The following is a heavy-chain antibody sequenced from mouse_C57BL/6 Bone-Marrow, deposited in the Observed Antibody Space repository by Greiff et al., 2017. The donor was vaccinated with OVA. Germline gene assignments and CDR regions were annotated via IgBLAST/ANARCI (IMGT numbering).Heavy chain of an antibody. Sequence: EVQLQQSGPGLAQPSQTLSLPCSVTGYSIPSAYWNWNRKFPGNKLEYMGYISYSGSTYYNPSLKSRISITRDTAKNQYYLHLNSVTTEDTATYYCARSDYSNGYFDVWGTGTTVTDSS. CDR1: GYSIPSAY. J-gene: IGHJ1*03. CDR2: ISYSGST. V-gene: IGHV3-8*01. D-gene: IGHD2-5*01. CDR3: ARSDYSNGYFDV.